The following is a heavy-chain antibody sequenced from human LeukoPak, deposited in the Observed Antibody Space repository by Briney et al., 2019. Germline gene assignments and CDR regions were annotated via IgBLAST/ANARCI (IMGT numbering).Heavy chain of an antibody. D-gene: IGHD5-24*01. Sequence: PSETLSLTCTVSGGSISSSSYYWGWIRQPPGKGLEWIGSIYYSGSTYYNPSLKSRVTISVDTSKNQFSLKLSSVTAADTAVYYCARVRDGYNRPYFDYWGQGTLVTVSS. CDR2: IYYSGST. CDR1: GGSISSSSYY. J-gene: IGHJ4*02. V-gene: IGHV4-39*07. CDR3: ARVRDGYNRPYFDY.